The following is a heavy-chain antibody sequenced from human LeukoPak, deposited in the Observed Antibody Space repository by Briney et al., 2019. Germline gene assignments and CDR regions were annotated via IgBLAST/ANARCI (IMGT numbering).Heavy chain of an antibody. D-gene: IGHD5-12*01. V-gene: IGHV3-48*01. Sequence: QSGGSLRLSCAASGFISSQYGFNWVRQAPGKGLEWVSHIRSTSETFYADSVKGRFTISRDHARNSLYLQMNNLRGEDTAIYYCARDAGNSGYGCDLWGQGTLVTVSS. J-gene: IGHJ5*02. CDR2: IRSTSET. CDR3: ARDAGNSGYGCDL. CDR1: GFISSQYG.